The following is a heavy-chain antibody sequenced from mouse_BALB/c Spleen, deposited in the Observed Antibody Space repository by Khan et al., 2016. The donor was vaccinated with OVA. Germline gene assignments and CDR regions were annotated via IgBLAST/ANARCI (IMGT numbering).Heavy chain of an antibody. CDR3: AKGGDDGSDF. J-gene: IGHJ1*01. CDR1: GFTFINYW. V-gene: IGHV1-63*02. Sequence: QVQLQQSGAELVRPGTSVKMSCKAAGFTFINYWIGWIKQRLRHGLEWIGDIYPGGGYTKYNEKFKDKTTLNADTSSSTAYMLLSSLTSEDSALYYCAKGGDDGSDFLGAGTTVTVSS. CDR2: IYPGGGYT. D-gene: IGHD2-2*01.